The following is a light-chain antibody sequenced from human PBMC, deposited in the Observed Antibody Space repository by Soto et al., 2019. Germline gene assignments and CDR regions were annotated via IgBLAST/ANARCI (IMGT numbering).Light chain of an antibody. V-gene: IGLV1-40*01. CDR3: QSYDSSLSGSRV. CDR2: GRD. Sequence: QSVLTQPPSVSGAPGQRVTISCTGSSSNIGAGYDVHWYQQLPGTAPKLLIYGRDNRPSGVPGRFSGSKSGTSASLAITGLPAADEADYYCQSYDSSLSGSRVFGGGTKVTV. J-gene: IGLJ2*01. CDR1: SSNIGAGYD.